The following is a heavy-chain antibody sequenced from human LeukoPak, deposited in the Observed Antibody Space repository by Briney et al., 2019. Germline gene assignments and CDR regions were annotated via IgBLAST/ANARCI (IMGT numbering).Heavy chain of an antibody. J-gene: IGHJ4*02. Sequence: GGSLRLSCAASGFTFSSYGISWVRQAPGKGLEWVSAISDSGGSTYYADSVKGRFTISRDNSKNTLYLQMNSLRAEDTALYYCAKDRGPFAVVPEYWGQGTLVTVSS. CDR2: ISDSGGST. D-gene: IGHD3-10*01. CDR3: AKDRGPFAVVPEY. V-gene: IGHV3-23*01. CDR1: GFTFSSYG.